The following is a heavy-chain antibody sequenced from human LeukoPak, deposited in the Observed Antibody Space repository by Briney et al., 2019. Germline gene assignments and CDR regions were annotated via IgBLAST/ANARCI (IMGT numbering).Heavy chain of an antibody. CDR2: IYYSGST. Sequence: PSETLSLTCTVSGGSISSYYWSWIRQPPGKGLEWIGYIYYSGSTNYNPSLKSRVTISVDTSKNQFSLKLSSVTAADTAVYYCARAKSWSYYYGSWSYFPLDYWGQGTLVTVSS. V-gene: IGHV4-59*01. CDR1: GGSISSYY. J-gene: IGHJ4*02. CDR3: ARAKSWSYYYGSWSYFPLDY. D-gene: IGHD3-10*01.